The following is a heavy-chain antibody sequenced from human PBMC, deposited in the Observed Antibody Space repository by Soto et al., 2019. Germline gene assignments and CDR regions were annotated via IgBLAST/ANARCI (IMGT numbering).Heavy chain of an antibody. J-gene: IGHJ4*02. V-gene: IGHV3-30*18. CDR2: ISYDGSNK. Sequence: QVQLVESGGGVVQPGRSLRLSCAASGFTFSSYGMHWVRQAPGKGLEWVAVISYDGSNKYYADSVKGRFTISRDNSKNTLYLQMNSLRAEDTAVYYCAKVGSRSGWYTDYWGQGTLVTVSS. D-gene: IGHD6-19*01. CDR3: AKVGSRSGWYTDY. CDR1: GFTFSSYG.